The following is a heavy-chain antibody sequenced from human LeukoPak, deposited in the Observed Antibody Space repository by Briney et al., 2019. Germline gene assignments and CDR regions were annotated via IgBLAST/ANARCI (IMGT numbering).Heavy chain of an antibody. J-gene: IGHJ5*02. CDR2: INHSGST. CDR1: GGSFSGYY. Sequence: SEPLSLTCAVYGGSFSGYYWSWTRQPPGKGLEWIGEINHSGSTNYNPSLKSRVTISVDTSKNQFSLKLSSVTAADTAVYYCARGTYYDFWSGYPRRMYNWFDPWGQGTLVTVSS. V-gene: IGHV4-34*01. CDR3: ARGTYYDFWSGYPRRMYNWFDP. D-gene: IGHD3-3*01.